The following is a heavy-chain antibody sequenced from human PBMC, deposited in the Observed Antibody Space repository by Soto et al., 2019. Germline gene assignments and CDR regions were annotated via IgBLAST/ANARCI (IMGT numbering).Heavy chain of an antibody. Sequence: SVKVSCKASGGTFGSGAMTWVRRAPGQGLEWVGRIIPIFGTTNYAQNLQGRVTISADKSTLTSYMELHSLTSDDTALYYCARDRTDSGYYTNWLDPWGQGTQVTVSS. CDR1: GGTFGSGA. V-gene: IGHV1-69*06. CDR2: IIPIFGTT. CDR3: ARDRTDSGYYTNWLDP. J-gene: IGHJ5*02. D-gene: IGHD3-22*01.